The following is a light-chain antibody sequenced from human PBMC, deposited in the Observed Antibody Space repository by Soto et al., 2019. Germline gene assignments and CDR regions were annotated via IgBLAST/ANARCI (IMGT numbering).Light chain of an antibody. CDR2: DAS. CDR3: QQFNNYHLT. J-gene: IGKJ4*01. V-gene: IGKV1D-13*01. CDR1: QGISSA. Sequence: AIQLTQSPSSLSASVGDRVTITCRASQGISSALAWYQQRSGKAPKLLIYDASSLQSGVPSRFSGSGSGTDFTLSFCGLHPEDFATYYCQQFNNYHLTFGGGTKVDIK.